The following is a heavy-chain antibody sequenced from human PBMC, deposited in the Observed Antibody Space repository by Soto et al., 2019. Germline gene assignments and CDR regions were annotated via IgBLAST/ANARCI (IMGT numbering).Heavy chain of an antibody. Sequence: QVQLQQWGAGLLKPSETLSLTCAVYGGSFSGYYWSWIRQPPGKGLEWIGEINHSGSTNYNPSLKSRVTISVGTSKNQFSLKLSSVTAADTAVYYCARGRWLGYWGQGTLVTVSS. CDR3: ARGRWLGY. CDR2: INHSGST. J-gene: IGHJ4*02. CDR1: GGSFSGYY. V-gene: IGHV4-34*01. D-gene: IGHD2-15*01.